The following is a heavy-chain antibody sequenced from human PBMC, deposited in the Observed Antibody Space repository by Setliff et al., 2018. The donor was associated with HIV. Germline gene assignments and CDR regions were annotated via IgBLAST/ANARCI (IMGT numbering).Heavy chain of an antibody. Sequence: SETLSLTCTVSGASISSYCWNWIRQPPGKGLEWIGFIFASGETKYNPSLQSRVTISIDTSKNQFSLKLSSVIAADTAVYYCAKRAVQDGTVTSSNWFESWGQGTLVTVSS. J-gene: IGHJ5*01. V-gene: IGHV4-4*09. CDR1: GASISSYC. D-gene: IGHD1-7*01. CDR2: IFASGET. CDR3: AKRAVQDGTVTSSNWFES.